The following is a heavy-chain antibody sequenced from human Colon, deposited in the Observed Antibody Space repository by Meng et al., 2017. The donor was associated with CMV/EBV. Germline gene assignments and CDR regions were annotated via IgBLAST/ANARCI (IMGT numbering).Heavy chain of an antibody. D-gene: IGHD4-23*01. V-gene: IGHV3-66*04. J-gene: IGHJ4*02. CDR1: GFTVSSNY. Sequence: VEVVEFGGGLVQPGGSLGRSCAASGFTVSSNYMSWVRQAPGKGLEWVSVIYSGGSTYYADSVKGRFTISRDNSKNTLYLQMNSLRAEDTAVYYCASQDYGGSTRDYWGQGTLVTVSS. CDR3: ASQDYGGSTRDY. CDR2: IYSGGST.